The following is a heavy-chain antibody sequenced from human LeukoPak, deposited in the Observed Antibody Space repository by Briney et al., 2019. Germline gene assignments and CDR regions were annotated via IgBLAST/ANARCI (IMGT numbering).Heavy chain of an antibody. V-gene: IGHV4-4*07. CDR2: IYTSGST. CDR1: GGSISSYY. CDR3: ARGLLYSSSGYYFDY. D-gene: IGHD6-6*01. Sequence: SETLSLTCTVSGGSISSYYWSWIRQPPGKGLEWIGRIYTSGSTNYNPSLKSRVTMSVDTSKNQFSLKLSSVTAADTAVYYCARGLLYSSSGYYFDYWGQGTLVTVSS. J-gene: IGHJ4*02.